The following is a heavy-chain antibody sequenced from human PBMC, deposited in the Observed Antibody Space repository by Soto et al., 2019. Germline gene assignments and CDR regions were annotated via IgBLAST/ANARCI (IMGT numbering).Heavy chain of an antibody. J-gene: IGHJ3*02. CDR1: GYSFSSYW. CDR2: IYPGDSDT. V-gene: IGHV5-51*01. Sequence: PGESLKISFKGSGYSFSSYWIGWVRQMHGKGLEWMGIIYPGDSDTRYSPSFQGQVTISADKSISTAYMQWSSLKASDTAMYYCARHIVGPGPYAFDIWGQGTMVTVSS. D-gene: IGHD2-15*01. CDR3: ARHIVGPGPYAFDI.